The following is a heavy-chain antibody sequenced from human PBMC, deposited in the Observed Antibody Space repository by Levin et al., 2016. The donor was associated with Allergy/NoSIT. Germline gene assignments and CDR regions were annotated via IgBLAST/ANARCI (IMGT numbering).Heavy chain of an antibody. J-gene: IGHJ5*02. D-gene: IGHD6-13*01. Sequence: WIRQPPGKGLEWIGYIYYSGSTNYNPSLKSRVTISVDTSKNQFSLKLSSVTAADTAVYYCARLGSSWHRRGVENWFDPWGQGTLVTVSS. CDR3: ARLGSSWHRRGVENWFDP. CDR2: IYYSGST. V-gene: IGHV4-59*08.